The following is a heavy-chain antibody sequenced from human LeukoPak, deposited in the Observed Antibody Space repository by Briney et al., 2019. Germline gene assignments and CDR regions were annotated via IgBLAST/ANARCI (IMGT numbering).Heavy chain of an antibody. D-gene: IGHD3-10*01. J-gene: IGHJ4*02. V-gene: IGHV3-23*01. CDR3: ATRSGYFDC. CDR1: GFTFSSNA. Sequence: PGGPLRLSCAASGFTFSSNAMSWVRQAPGKGLEWVSSISGSGGNTYYADSVKGRFTISRDNSKNTLYLQMNSLRADDTAVYYCATRSGYFDCWGQGTLVTVSS. CDR2: ISGSGGNT.